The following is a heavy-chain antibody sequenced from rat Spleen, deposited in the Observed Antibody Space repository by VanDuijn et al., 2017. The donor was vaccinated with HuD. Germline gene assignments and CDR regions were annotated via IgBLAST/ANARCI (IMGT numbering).Heavy chain of an antibody. D-gene: IGHD5-1*01. Sequence: QVQLMESGPGLVQPSETLSLTCTVSGFSLTNYSVHWVRQSPGKGLEWVGVMWRSGSTEYNSALKSRLSISRDTSKNHIFLKMNSLQSEDTTTYYCARATGNGYVMDAWGQGASVTVSS. J-gene: IGHJ4*01. CDR2: MWRSGST. CDR1: GFSLTNYS. V-gene: IGHV2-45*01. CDR3: ARATGNGYVMDA.